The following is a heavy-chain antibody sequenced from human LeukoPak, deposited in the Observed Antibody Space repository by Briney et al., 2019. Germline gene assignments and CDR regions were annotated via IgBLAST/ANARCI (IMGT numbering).Heavy chain of an antibody. Sequence: GGSLRLSCAASGFTFSSYAMHWVRQAPGKGLEWVAVISYDGSNKYYADSVKGRFTISRDNSKNSLYLQMNSLRAEDTAVYYCASDAHYYDSSGGYWGQGTLVTVSS. D-gene: IGHD3-22*01. J-gene: IGHJ4*02. CDR3: ASDAHYYDSSGGY. CDR2: ISYDGSNK. V-gene: IGHV3-30-3*01. CDR1: GFTFSSYA.